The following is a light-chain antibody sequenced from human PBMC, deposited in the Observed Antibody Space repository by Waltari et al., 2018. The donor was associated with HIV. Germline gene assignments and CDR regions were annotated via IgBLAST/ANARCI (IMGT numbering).Light chain of an antibody. CDR3: AAWDDSLSGYV. J-gene: IGLJ1*01. V-gene: IGLV1-47*01. CDR2: RSN. Sequence: QPVLTQPPSASGTPGQRVTISCSGSSSNIGDNYVYWYQQLPDTAPKLLIYRSNQRPSGAPDRFSGSKTDASASLAISGLRSDDEADYYCAAWDDSLSGYVFGTGTKVTVL. CDR1: SSNIGDNY.